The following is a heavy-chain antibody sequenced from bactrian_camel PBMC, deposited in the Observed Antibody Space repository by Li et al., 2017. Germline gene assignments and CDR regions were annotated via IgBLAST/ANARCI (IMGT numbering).Heavy chain of an antibody. CDR3: VKGAWDNGFDY. V-gene: IGHV3-2*01. J-gene: IGHJ4*01. D-gene: IGHD1*01. CDR1: GATFSYYF. Sequence: VQLVESGGTLVQPGGSLRLSCAASGATFSYYFMAWVRQAPGKGLEWVSSVHTTIGTPFYADSVKGRFTVSRDNAKNVVYLQLNSLNTEDMAMYYCVKGAWDNGFDYWAQGTQVTVS. CDR2: VHTTIGTP.